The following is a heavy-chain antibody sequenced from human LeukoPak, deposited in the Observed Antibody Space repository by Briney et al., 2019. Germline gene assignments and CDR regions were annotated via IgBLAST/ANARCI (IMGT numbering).Heavy chain of an antibody. J-gene: IGHJ3*02. V-gene: IGHV3-23*01. CDR3: AKEDYDILTGYSIRAFDI. CDR2: ISGSGGST. Sequence: PGGSLRLSCAASGFTFSSYAMSWVRQAPGKGLEWVSAISGSGGSTYYADSVKGRFTISRDNSKNTLYLQMNSLRAEDTAVYYCAKEDYDILTGYSIRAFDIWGQGTMVTVSS. D-gene: IGHD3-9*01. CDR1: GFTFSSYA.